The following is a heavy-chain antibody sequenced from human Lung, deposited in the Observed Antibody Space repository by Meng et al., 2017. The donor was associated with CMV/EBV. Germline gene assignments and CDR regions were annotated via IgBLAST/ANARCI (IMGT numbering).Heavy chain of an antibody. V-gene: IGHV1-2*02. CDR3: AKEGRGQIGLLQDVTFDP. Sequence: ASVKVFXKASGDTSTSYYMHWGRQAPGQGPEWMGWINRNGGGTKYAKKFQRRVTMTRDTSISTAYMEVRILRSDDTAVYYCAKEGRGQIGLLQDVTFDPWGQGTLVTVSS. D-gene: IGHD1-26*01. J-gene: IGHJ5*02. CDR2: INRNGGGT. CDR1: GDTSTSYY.